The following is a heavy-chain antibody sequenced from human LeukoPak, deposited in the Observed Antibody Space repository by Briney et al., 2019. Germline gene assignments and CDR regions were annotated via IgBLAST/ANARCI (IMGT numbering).Heavy chain of an antibody. J-gene: IGHJ4*02. CDR3: ARRTYYDPFDY. CDR1: GGSISSYY. D-gene: IGHD3-3*01. Sequence: SETLSLTCTVSGGSISSYYWSWIRQPPGKGLEWIGYIYYSGSTNYNPSLKSRVTISVDTSKNQFSLKLSSVTAADTAVYYCARRTYYDPFDYWGQGTLVTVSS. V-gene: IGHV4-59*01. CDR2: IYYSGST.